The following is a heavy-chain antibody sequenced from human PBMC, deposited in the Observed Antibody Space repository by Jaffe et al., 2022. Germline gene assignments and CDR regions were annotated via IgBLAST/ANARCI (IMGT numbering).Heavy chain of an antibody. CDR2: IIPILGIA. J-gene: IGHJ4*02. CDR3: ARQTQVDTAMVL. CDR1: GGTFSSYT. Sequence: QVQLVQSGAEVKKPGSSVKVSCKASGGTFSSYTISWVRQAPGQGLEWMGRIIPILGIANYAQKFQGRVTITADKSTSTAYMELSSLRSEDTAVYYCARQTQVDTAMVLWGQGTLVTVSS. D-gene: IGHD5-18*01. V-gene: IGHV1-69*02.